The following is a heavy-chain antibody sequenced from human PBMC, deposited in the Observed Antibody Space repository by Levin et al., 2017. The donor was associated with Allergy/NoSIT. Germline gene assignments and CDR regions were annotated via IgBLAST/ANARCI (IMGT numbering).Heavy chain of an antibody. CDR2: ISYDGSNK. J-gene: IGHJ1*01. CDR1: GFTFSSYA. V-gene: IGHV3-30-3*01. Sequence: LSLTCAASGFTFSSYAMHWVRQAPGKGLEWVAVISYDGSNKYYADSVKGRFTISRDNSKNTLYLQMNSLRAEDTAVYYCARDPSGSGSYPYFQHWGQGTLVTVSS. CDR3: ARDPSGSGSYPYFQH. D-gene: IGHD3-10*01.